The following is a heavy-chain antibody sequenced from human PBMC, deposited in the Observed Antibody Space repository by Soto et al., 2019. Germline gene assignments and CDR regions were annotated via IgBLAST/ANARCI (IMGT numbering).Heavy chain of an antibody. J-gene: IGHJ4*02. Sequence: PSDTLSLTCAVHGGSFSGYIWTWIRQPPGKGLQWIGQINDSGSTYYNPSLKSRVIISMHTSNDQFSLKLSSVTAADTAVYYCARGRPFSYYFDYWGQGTLVTVSS. CDR2: INDSGST. CDR1: GGSFSGYI. D-gene: IGHD3-16*01. V-gene: IGHV4-34*01. CDR3: ARGRPFSYYFDY.